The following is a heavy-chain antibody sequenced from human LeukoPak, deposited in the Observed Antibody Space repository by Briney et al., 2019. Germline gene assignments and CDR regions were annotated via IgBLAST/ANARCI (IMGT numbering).Heavy chain of an antibody. J-gene: IGHJ3*02. V-gene: IGHV3-9*03. CDR2: ISWNSGSI. CDR1: GFTFDDYA. Sequence: GGSLRLSCAASGFTFDDYARDWVRQAPGQGLEWVSGISWNSGSIGYADSVKVRFTISRYNANNSLYLQMNSLRAEDMALYYCAKSLFPYYYDSSGYYYDAFDIWGQGTMVTVSS. D-gene: IGHD3-22*01. CDR3: AKSLFPYYYDSSGYYYDAFDI.